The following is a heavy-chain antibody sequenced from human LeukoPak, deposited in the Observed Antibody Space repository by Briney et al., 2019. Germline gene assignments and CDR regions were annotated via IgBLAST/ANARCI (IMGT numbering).Heavy chain of an antibody. D-gene: IGHD6-13*01. V-gene: IGHV1-46*01. Sequence: ASVKVSCKASGYTFSMYNMHWVRQAPGQGLEWMGIINPSGGTSYAQKLQGRITMTRDTSTSTLYMELSSLRSEDTAVNYCAREGVAGTGLDYWGQGTLVTVSS. CDR3: AREGVAGTGLDY. CDR1: GYTFSMYN. CDR2: INPSGGT. J-gene: IGHJ4*02.